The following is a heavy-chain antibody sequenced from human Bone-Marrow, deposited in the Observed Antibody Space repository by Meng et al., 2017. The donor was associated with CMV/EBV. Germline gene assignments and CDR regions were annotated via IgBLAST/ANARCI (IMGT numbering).Heavy chain of an antibody. CDR1: GFTFSSYA. V-gene: IGHV3-23*03. CDR2: IYSGGSST. CDR3: VKDDVPRTHKRLDY. D-gene: IGHD1-14*01. Sequence: GGSLRLSCAASGFTFSSYAMSWVRQAPGKGLERVSVIYSGGSSTYYADSVKGRFTISRDKSKNTVFLQMNSLRVDDTATYYCVKDDVPRTHKRLDYWGQGTLVTVSS. J-gene: IGHJ4*02.